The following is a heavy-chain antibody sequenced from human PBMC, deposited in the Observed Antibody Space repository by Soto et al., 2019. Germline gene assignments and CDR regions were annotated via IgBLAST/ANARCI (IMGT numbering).Heavy chain of an antibody. J-gene: IGHJ4*02. CDR2: IYWDDDK. D-gene: IGHD1-7*01. V-gene: IGHV2-5*02. CDR1: GFSLSTSGVG. CDR3: AHGRITGTILAFDY. Sequence: QITLKESGPTLVKPTQTLTLTCTFSGFSLSTSGVGVGWIRQPPGKTLEWLALIYWDDDKRYSPSLKSRLTIPKDTSKNQVVLTMTNMDPVDTATYYCAHGRITGTILAFDYWGQGTLVTVSS.